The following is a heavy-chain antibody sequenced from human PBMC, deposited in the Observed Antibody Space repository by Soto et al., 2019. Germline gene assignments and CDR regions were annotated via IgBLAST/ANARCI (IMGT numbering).Heavy chain of an antibody. Sequence: SETPSLTCAVSGGSISSSNWWSWVRQPPGKGLEWIGEIYHSGSTNYNPSLKSRVTISVDKSKNQFSLKLSSVTAADTAVYYCAREARPHYYGSGSYDYWGQGTLVTVS. V-gene: IGHV4-4*02. CDR1: GGSISSSNW. J-gene: IGHJ4*02. D-gene: IGHD3-10*01. CDR2: IYHSGST. CDR3: AREARPHYYGSGSYDY.